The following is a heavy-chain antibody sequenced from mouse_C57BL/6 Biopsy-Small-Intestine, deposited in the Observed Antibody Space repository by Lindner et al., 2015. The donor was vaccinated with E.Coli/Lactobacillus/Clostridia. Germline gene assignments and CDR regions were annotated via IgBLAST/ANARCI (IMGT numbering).Heavy chain of an antibody. CDR1: GYAFSSSW. J-gene: IGHJ4*01. V-gene: IGHV1-82*01. D-gene: IGHD2-10*01. CDR3: ARSYFYAMDY. CDR2: IYPGDGTT. Sequence: VQLQESGPELVKPGASVKISCKASGYAFSSSWMNWVKQRPGKGLEWIGRIYPGDGTTNYNGKFKGKATLTADKSSSTAYMQLSSLTSEDSAVYFCARSYFYAMDYWGQGTSVTVSS.